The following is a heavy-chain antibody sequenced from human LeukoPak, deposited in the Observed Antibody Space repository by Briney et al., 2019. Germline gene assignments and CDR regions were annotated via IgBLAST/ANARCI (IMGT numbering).Heavy chain of an antibody. CDR1: GGPISTYY. CDR2: VSYSGGT. Sequence: SETLSLTCTVSGGPISTYYWSWIRQPPGKRLEWFGYVSYSGGTNYNPSLKSRVTISVDTSKNQFSLKLTSVTAADTALYYCARADDRSGYFGGRFDSWGQGTLVTVSS. J-gene: IGHJ5*01. V-gene: IGHV4-59*01. CDR3: ARADDRSGYFGGRFDS. D-gene: IGHD3-22*01.